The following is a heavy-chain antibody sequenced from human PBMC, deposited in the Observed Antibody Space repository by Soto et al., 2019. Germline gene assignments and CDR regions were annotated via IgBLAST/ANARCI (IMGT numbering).Heavy chain of an antibody. D-gene: IGHD5-12*01. Sequence: ASVKVSCKTSGYTFTTFFLHWMRQAPGQRLEWMGWINPANGDTMYSQKFLGRVSNTRDTSATTAYMELTYLTSEDTAIYYCARGPSSGCFDSWGQGTMVTVSS. J-gene: IGHJ4*02. CDR3: ARGPSSGCFDS. CDR2: INPANGDT. V-gene: IGHV1-3*01. CDR1: GYTFTTFF.